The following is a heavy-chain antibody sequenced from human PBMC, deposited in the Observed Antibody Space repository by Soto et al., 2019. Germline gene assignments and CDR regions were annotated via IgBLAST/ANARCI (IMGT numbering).Heavy chain of an antibody. J-gene: IGHJ4*02. D-gene: IGHD6-13*01. CDR2: ISAYYGNK. CDR3: ARDLGQQLFDY. CDR1: GYTFTSYA. Sequence: ASVKVSCKASGYTFTSYAMHWVRQAPGQRLEWMGWISAYYGNKKYAQKLQGRVTMTTDTSTSTAYMELRSLRSDDTAVYYCARDLGQQLFDYWGQGTLVTVSS. V-gene: IGHV1-18*01.